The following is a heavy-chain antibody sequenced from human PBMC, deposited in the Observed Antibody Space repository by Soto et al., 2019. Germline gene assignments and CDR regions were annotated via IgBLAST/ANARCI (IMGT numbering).Heavy chain of an antibody. CDR1: GFTFSSYA. Sequence: GGSLRLSCAASGFTFSSYAMHWVRQAPGKGLEYVSAISSNGGSTYYANSVKGRFTISRDNSKNTLYLQMGSLRAEDMAGYYCARAASASIPNAGYSRTALEFDYWGQGTLVTVSS. J-gene: IGHJ4*02. CDR2: ISSNGGST. CDR3: ARAASASIPNAGYSRTALEFDY. D-gene: IGHD6-13*01. V-gene: IGHV3-64*01.